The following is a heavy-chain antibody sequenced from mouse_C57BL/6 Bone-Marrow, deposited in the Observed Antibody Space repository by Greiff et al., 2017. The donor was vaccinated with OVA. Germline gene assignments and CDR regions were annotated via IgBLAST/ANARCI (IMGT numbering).Heavy chain of an antibody. Sequence: LVESGAELARPGASVKLSCKASGYTFTSYGISWVKQRTGQGLEWIGEIYPRSGNTYYNETFQGKATLTADKSSSTAYMELRSLTSEDSAVYFCARSGYDYDGGDYAMDYWGQGTSVTVSS. V-gene: IGHV1-81*01. CDR1: GYTFTSYG. J-gene: IGHJ4*01. CDR3: ARSGYDYDGGDYAMDY. D-gene: IGHD2-4*01. CDR2: IYPRSGNT.